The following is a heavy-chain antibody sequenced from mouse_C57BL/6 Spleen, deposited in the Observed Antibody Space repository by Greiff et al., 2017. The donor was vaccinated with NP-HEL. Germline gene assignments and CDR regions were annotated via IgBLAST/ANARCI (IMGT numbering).Heavy chain of an antibody. Sequence: VQLQQSGAELVRPGSSVKLSCKASGYTFTSYWMHWVKQRPIQGLEWIGNIDPSDSETHYNQKFKDKATLTVDKSSSTAYMQLSSLTSEDSAVYYCARIGLLRAMDYWGQGTSVTVSS. CDR2: IDPSDSET. CDR1: GYTFTSYW. J-gene: IGHJ4*01. CDR3: ARIGLLRAMDY. D-gene: IGHD2-3*01. V-gene: IGHV1-52*01.